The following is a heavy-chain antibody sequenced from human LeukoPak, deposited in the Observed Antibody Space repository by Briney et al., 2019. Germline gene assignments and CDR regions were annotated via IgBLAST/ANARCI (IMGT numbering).Heavy chain of an antibody. V-gene: IGHV3-21*01. CDR3: ARGSSMVRGALKNNCFDP. J-gene: IGHJ5*02. Sequence: GGTLRLSCAASGFTFSSYSMNWVRQAPGKGLEWVSSISSSSSYIYYADSVKGRFTISRDNAKNSLYLQMNSLRAEDTAVYYCARGSSMVRGALKNNCFDPGGQGTLVTVSS. CDR2: ISSSSSYI. D-gene: IGHD3-10*01. CDR1: GFTFSSYS.